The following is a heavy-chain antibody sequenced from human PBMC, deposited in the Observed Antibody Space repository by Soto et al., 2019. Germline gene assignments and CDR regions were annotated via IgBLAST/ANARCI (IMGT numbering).Heavy chain of an antibody. V-gene: IGHV1-3*01. D-gene: IGHD4-17*01. CDR3: ARDTGGDYVPYYYYMDV. CDR2: INAGNGNT. J-gene: IGHJ6*03. Sequence: GASVKVSCKASGYTFTSYAMHWVRQAPGQRLEWMGWINAGNGNTKYSQKFQGRVTITRDTSASTAYTELSSLRSEDTAVYYCARDTGGDYVPYYYYMDVWGKGTTVTVS. CDR1: GYTFTSYA.